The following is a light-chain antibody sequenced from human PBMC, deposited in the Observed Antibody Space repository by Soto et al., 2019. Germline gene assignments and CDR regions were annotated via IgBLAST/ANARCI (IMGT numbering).Light chain of an antibody. Sequence: QSVLTQPASVSGSPGQSLTISCVGPSSDIGDYNYVSWYQQHPGQAPKLIIYEVDNRPSGISTRFSGSKSGNTASLTISGLQAEDEADYYCSSYTTTSTYVFGAGTKVTV. J-gene: IGLJ1*01. V-gene: IGLV2-14*01. CDR3: SSYTTTSTYV. CDR2: EVD. CDR1: SSDIGDYNY.